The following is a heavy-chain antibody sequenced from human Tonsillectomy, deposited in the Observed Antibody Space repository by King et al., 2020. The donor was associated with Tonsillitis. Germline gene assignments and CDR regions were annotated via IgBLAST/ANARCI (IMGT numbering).Heavy chain of an antibody. CDR1: GFTFSSYW. V-gene: IGHV3-7*01. Sequence: VQLVQSGGNLVQPGGSLRLSCAASGFTFSSYWMSWVRQAPGKGLEWVATIKQDGSEKYYVDSVRGRFTISRDNAKNSLYLQMNSLRAEDTAVYYCARDAGNRDSYYFDYWGQGTLVTVSS. D-gene: IGHD1-14*01. CDR3: ARDAGNRDSYYFDY. CDR2: IKQDGSEK. J-gene: IGHJ4*02.